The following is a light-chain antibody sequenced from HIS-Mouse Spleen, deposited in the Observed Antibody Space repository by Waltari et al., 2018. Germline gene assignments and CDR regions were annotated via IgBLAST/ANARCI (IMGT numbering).Light chain of an antibody. CDR2: AAS. V-gene: IGKV1-9*01. CDR1: NGISSY. Sequence: DIQLTQSPSFLSASVGDRVTITCRASNGISSYLAWYQQKPGKAPKLLIYAASTLQSGVPSRFSGSGSGTEFTLTISSLQPEDFATYYCQQLNSYPPTFGQGTKVEIK. CDR3: QQLNSYPPT. J-gene: IGKJ1*01.